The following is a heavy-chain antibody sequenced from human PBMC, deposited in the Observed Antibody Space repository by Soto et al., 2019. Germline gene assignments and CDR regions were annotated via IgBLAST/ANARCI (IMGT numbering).Heavy chain of an antibody. CDR1: GFTFSSYG. CDR3: AGDKVVAATRHYYGMDV. D-gene: IGHD2-15*01. Sequence: GGSLRLSCAASGFTFSSYGMHWVRQAPGKGLEWVAVIWNDGSNKYYEDSVKGRFTISRDNYKNTLYLQMNSLRAEETAVYYCAGDKVVAATRHYYGMDVWGQGTTVTVSS. V-gene: IGHV3-33*01. J-gene: IGHJ6*02. CDR2: IWNDGSNK.